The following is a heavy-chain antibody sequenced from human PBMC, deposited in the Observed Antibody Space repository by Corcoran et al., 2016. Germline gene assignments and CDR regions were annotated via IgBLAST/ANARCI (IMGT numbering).Heavy chain of an antibody. V-gene: IGHV1-2*02. D-gene: IGHD5-18*01. CDR3: AGGGGYGEVVGAFDI. Sequence: QVQLVQSGAEVKKPGSSVKVSCKASGYTFTGYAMHWVRQAPGQGLEWMGWINPNSGGTNYAQKFQGSVTMTRDTSISTAYMELSRLKSEDTVVYYWAGGGGYGEVVGAFDIWGQGTMVTVSS. CDR2: INPNSGGT. CDR1: GYTFTGYA. J-gene: IGHJ3*02.